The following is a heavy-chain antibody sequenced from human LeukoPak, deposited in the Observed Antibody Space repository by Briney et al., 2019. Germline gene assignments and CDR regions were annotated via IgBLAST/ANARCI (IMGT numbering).Heavy chain of an antibody. CDR3: ARDGPSDFFHY. J-gene: IGHJ4*02. CDR1: GGTISSYY. D-gene: IGHD3-3*01. Sequence: PSETLSLTCTVSGGTISSYYWSWIRQPAGKGLEWIGRIYTSGGTNYNPSLKSRVTISLDESKNQFSLKLSSVTAADTAVYYCARDGPSDFFHYWGQGTLVTVSS. CDR2: IYTSGGT. V-gene: IGHV4-4*07.